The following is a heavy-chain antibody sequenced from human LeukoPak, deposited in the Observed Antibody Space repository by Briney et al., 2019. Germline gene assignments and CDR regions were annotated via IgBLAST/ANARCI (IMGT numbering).Heavy chain of an antibody. CDR1: GFTFSNYW. V-gene: IGHV3-7*03. Sequence: GGSLRLSCAASGFTFSNYWMTWVRQAPGKGLEWVANINKDGSEKNYVDSVKGRFTISRDNAKNSLYLQINSLRADDTAVYYCARYQVAIDYWGQGTLVTVSA. CDR2: INKDGSEK. J-gene: IGHJ4*02. CDR3: ARYQVAIDY. D-gene: IGHD2-2*01.